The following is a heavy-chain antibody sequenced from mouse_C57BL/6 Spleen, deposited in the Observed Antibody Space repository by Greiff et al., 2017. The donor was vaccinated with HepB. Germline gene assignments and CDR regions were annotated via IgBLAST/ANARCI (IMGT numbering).Heavy chain of an antibody. Sequence: VQLKQSGPELVKPGASVKISCKASGYSFTGYYMNWVKQSPEKSLEWIGEINPSTGGTTYNQKFKAKATLTVDKSSSTAYMQIKSLTSEDSAVYYCAKTIYYGNEGYFDVWGTGTTVTVSS. CDR1: GYSFTGYY. CDR3: AKTIYYGNEGYFDV. CDR2: INPSTGGT. J-gene: IGHJ1*03. D-gene: IGHD2-1*01. V-gene: IGHV1-42*01.